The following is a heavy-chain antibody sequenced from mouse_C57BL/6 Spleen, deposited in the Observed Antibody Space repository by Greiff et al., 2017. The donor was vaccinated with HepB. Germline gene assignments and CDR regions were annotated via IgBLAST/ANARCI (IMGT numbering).Heavy chain of an antibody. Sequence: VQLQQSGAELVKPGASVKISCKASGYAFSSYWMNWVKQRPGKGLEWIGQIYPGDGDTNYNGKFKGKATLTADKSSSTAYMQLTSLNSEDSAVSFSAIDECGDLILLAYWGQGTLVTVSA. V-gene: IGHV1-80*01. CDR3: AIDECGDLILLAY. CDR2: IYPGDGDT. J-gene: IGHJ3*01. CDR1: GYAFSSYW. D-gene: IGHD2-13*01.